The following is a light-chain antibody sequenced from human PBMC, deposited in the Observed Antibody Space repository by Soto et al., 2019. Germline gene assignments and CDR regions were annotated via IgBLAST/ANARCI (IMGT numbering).Light chain of an antibody. Sequence: EIVLTQSPGTLSLSPGEGATLSCRASQSVISTYLAWYQQRPGQAPRLLIYGASNRASGIPDRFSGSGSGTDFTLTISRLEPEDFAVHYCQQYGSSLTWTFGQGTKVEIK. CDR1: QSVISTY. V-gene: IGKV3-20*01. CDR3: QQYGSSLTWT. J-gene: IGKJ1*01. CDR2: GAS.